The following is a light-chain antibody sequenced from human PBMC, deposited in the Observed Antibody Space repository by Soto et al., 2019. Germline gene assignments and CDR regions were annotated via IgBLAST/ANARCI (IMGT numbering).Light chain of an antibody. CDR3: AAWDDSLNGVV. CDR2: NTY. V-gene: IGLV1-44*01. Sequence: QSVLTQPHSASGTPGQRVTISCSGSSSNIGSHTVNWYQQLPGTAPRLLIYNTYYRPSGVPDRFSGSKSGTSASLAISGLQSEDEADYYCAAWDDSLNGVVFCGGTKLTVL. CDR1: SSNIGSHT. J-gene: IGLJ2*01.